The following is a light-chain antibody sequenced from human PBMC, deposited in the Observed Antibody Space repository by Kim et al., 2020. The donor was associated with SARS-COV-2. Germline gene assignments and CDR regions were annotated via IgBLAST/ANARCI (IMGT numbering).Light chain of an antibody. J-gene: IGKJ4*02. CDR2: AAS. Sequence: DIQMTQSPSSLSASVGDRVTITCRASQSISIYLHWYQQIPGKAPKLLIFAASNLQSGVPSRFSGSGSGTDFTLTISSLQPEDSATYYCQQNYRAHPLTFGGGTKVDIK. CDR1: QSISIY. V-gene: IGKV1-39*01. CDR3: QQNYRAHPLT.